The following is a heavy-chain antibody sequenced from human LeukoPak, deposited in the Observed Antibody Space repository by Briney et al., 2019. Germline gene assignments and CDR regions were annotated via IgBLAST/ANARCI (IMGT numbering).Heavy chain of an antibody. V-gene: IGHV5-51*01. J-gene: IGHJ5*01. Sequence: GESLKISCKTSGYRFTDYWIGWVRQMPGKGLEWMGIIYPGDSDTRYNPSFQGQVTISADKSISTAYLQWSSLEASDTAIYSCARQGFSYAFDSWGQGTLVTVSS. CDR3: ARQGFSYAFDS. CDR1: GYRFTDYW. CDR2: IYPGDSDT. D-gene: IGHD5-18*01.